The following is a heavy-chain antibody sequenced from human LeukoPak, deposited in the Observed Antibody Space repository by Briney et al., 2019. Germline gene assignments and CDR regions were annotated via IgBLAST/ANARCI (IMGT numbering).Heavy chain of an antibody. CDR1: GFTFDDYT. V-gene: IGHV3-43*01. CDR2: ISWDGGST. Sequence: GGPLRLSCAASGFTFDDYTMHWVRQAPGKGLEWVSLISWDGGSTYYADSVKGRFTISRDNSKNSLYLQMNSLRTEDIALYYCAKAVYYYDSSGLFDPWGQGTLVTVSS. J-gene: IGHJ5*02. CDR3: AKAVYYYDSSGLFDP. D-gene: IGHD3-22*01.